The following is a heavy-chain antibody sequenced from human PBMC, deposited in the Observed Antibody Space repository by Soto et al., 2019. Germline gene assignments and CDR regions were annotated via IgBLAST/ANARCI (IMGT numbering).Heavy chain of an antibody. CDR2: INPSGGST. CDR3: ARSKRHDFWSGPLDYYYYGMDV. Sequence: GASVKVSCKASVYTFTSYYMHWVRQAPGQGLEWMGIINPSGGSTSYAQKFQGRVTMTRDTSTSTVYTELSSLRSEDTAVYYCARSKRHDFWSGPLDYYYYGMDVWGQGTTVTVSS. CDR1: VYTFTSYY. D-gene: IGHD3-3*01. V-gene: IGHV1-46*01. J-gene: IGHJ6*02.